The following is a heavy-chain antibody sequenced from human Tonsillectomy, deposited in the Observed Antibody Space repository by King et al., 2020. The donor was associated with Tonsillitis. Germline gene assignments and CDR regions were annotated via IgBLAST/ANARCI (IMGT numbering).Heavy chain of an antibody. V-gene: IGHV4-61*02. CDR3: ARDCGFMDV. CDR2: IYTSGST. CDR1: GGSISSGSYY. D-gene: IGHD2-21*01. J-gene: IGHJ6*04. Sequence: QLQESGPGLVKPSQTLSLTCTVSGGSISSGSYYWSWIRQPAGKGLEWIGRIYTSGSTNYNPSLKSRVTMSVDTSKNQVSLKLSSVTAADTAVYYCARDCGFMDVWGKGTTVTVSS.